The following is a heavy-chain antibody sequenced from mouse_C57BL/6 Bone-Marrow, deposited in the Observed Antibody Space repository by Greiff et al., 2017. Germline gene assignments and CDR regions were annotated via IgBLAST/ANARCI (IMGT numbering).Heavy chain of an antibody. CDR1: GYTFTSYW. D-gene: IGHD1-1*01. Sequence: QVQLQQPGAELVKPGASVKLSCKASGYTFTSYWMQWVKQRPGQGLEWIGEIDPSDSYTNYNQKFKGKATLTVDTSSSTAYVQLSSLQSEDSAVYYCARGITTVVDPLFDYWGQGTTLTVSS. CDR2: IDPSDSYT. J-gene: IGHJ2*01. CDR3: ARGITTVVDPLFDY. V-gene: IGHV1-50*01.